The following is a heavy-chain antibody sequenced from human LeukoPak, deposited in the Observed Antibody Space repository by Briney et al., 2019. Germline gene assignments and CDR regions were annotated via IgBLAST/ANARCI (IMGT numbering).Heavy chain of an antibody. Sequence: ASVKVSCKASGYTFTGYFMHWVRQAPGQGLEWMGWINPNTGGTNYAQKFQGRVTMTRDTSISTAYMELSRLRSDDTAVYYCAAEDDYVWRSYRSLDIWGQGTMVTVSS. CDR3: AAEDDYVWRSYRSLDI. CDR2: INPNTGGT. CDR1: GYTFTGYF. D-gene: IGHD3-16*02. J-gene: IGHJ3*02. V-gene: IGHV1-2*02.